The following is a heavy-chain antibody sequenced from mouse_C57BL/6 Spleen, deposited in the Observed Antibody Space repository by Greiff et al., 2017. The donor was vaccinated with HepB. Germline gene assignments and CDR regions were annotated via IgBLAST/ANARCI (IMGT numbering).Heavy chain of an antibody. CDR3: AIDHYYGSRGAMDY. Sequence: QVQLQQPGAELVKPGASVKVSCKASGYTFTSYWMHWVKQRPGQGLEWIGRIHPSDSETNYNQKFKGKATLTVDKSSSTAYMQLSSLTSEDSAVYYCAIDHYYGSRGAMDYWGQGTSVTVSS. V-gene: IGHV1-74*01. J-gene: IGHJ4*01. CDR2: IHPSDSET. D-gene: IGHD1-1*01. CDR1: GYTFTSYW.